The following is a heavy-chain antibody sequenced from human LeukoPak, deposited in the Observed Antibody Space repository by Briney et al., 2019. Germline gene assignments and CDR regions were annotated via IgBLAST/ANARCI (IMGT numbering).Heavy chain of an antibody. Sequence: ASVKVSCKASGYTFTSYGISWVRQAPGQGLEWMGWISAYNGNTNYAQKLQGRVTMTTDTSTSTAYMELRSLRSGDTAVYYCARDSGGIAVAGVDYWGQGTLVTVSS. J-gene: IGHJ4*02. CDR2: ISAYNGNT. V-gene: IGHV1-18*01. D-gene: IGHD6-19*01. CDR3: ARDSGGIAVAGVDY. CDR1: GYTFTSYG.